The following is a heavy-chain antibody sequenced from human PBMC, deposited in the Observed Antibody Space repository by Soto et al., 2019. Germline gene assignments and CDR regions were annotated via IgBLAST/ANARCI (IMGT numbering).Heavy chain of an antibody. CDR3: ARFVVVTADY. Sequence: SETLSLTCTVSGGSVSSGSYYWSWIRQPPGKGLEWIGYIYYSGSTNYNPSLKSRVTISVDTSKNQFSLKLSSVTAADTAVYYCARFVVVTADYWGQGTLVTVSS. CDR2: IYYSGST. J-gene: IGHJ4*02. CDR1: GGSVSSGSYY. D-gene: IGHD2-21*02. V-gene: IGHV4-61*01.